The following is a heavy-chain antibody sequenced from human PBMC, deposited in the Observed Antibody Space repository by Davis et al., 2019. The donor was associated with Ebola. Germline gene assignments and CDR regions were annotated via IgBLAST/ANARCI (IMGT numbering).Heavy chain of an antibody. J-gene: IGHJ4*02. D-gene: IGHD6-13*01. CDR2: IYYSGIT. CDR1: GGSFSGYY. V-gene: IGHV4-34*01. Sequence: SETLSLTCAVYGGSFSGYYWSWIRQPPRKGLEWIGSIYYSGITYYNPSLKSRVTISVDTSKNQFSLKLSSVTAADTGVYYCARGNSMPAAGTGYFFDYWGQGTLVTVSS. CDR3: ARGNSMPAAGTGYFFDY.